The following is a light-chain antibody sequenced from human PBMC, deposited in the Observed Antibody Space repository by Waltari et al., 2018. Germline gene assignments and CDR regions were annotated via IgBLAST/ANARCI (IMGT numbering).Light chain of an antibody. CDR2: KAS. CDR3: QQYNSYSLLT. V-gene: IGKV1-5*03. CDR1: QSISNW. J-gene: IGKJ4*01. Sequence: EIQMTQSPSTLSASVGDRVTIPCRASQSISNWLAWYQQKPGKAPKLLIYKASTLESGVPSRFSGSGSGTEFTLTISSLQPDDFATYYCQQYNSYSLLTFGGGTKVEIK.